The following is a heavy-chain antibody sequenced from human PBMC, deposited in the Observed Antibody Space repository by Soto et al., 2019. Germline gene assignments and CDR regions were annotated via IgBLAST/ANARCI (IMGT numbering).Heavy chain of an antibody. D-gene: IGHD6-19*01. CDR1: GASVTGFY. Sequence: PSETLSLTCTVSGASVTGFYWSWIRQPPGKGLEWIGYVFHSGSSNYNPSLKSRVTISVDTSKSQISLRLTSVTAADTAVYYCAGDSGLGVAHIDYWGQGTLVTVSS. CDR3: AGDSGLGVAHIDY. CDR2: VFHSGSS. V-gene: IGHV4-59*02. J-gene: IGHJ4*02.